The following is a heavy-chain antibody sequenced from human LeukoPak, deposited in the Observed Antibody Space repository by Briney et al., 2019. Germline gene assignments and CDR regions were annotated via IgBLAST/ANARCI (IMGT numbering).Heavy chain of an antibody. V-gene: IGHV1-18*01. D-gene: IGHD3-10*01. CDR1: GYTFTSYG. J-gene: IGHJ4*02. Sequence: ASVKVSCKASGYTFTSYGISWVRQAPGQGLEWMGWISGNTNYAQMFQGRVTMTTDTSTSTAYMELRSLRSDDTAVYYCARDIGDQGSGSYPVYWGQGTLVIVSS. CDR3: ARDIGDQGSGSYPVY. CDR2: ISGNT.